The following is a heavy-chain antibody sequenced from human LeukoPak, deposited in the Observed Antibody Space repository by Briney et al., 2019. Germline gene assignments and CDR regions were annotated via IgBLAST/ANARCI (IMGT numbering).Heavy chain of an antibody. D-gene: IGHD3-22*01. V-gene: IGHV3-21*01. CDR1: GFSFSSYS. Sequence: GGSLRLSCAASGFSFSSYSMNWVRQAPGKGLEWVSSISSSSSYIYYADSVKGRFTISRDNAKNSLYLQMNSLRAEDTAVYYCARDSHYYDSSGFRPNDAFDIWGQGTMVTVSS. CDR2: ISSSSSYI. CDR3: ARDSHYYDSSGFRPNDAFDI. J-gene: IGHJ3*02.